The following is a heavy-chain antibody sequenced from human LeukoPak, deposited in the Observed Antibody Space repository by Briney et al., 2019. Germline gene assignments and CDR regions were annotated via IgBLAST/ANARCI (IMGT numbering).Heavy chain of an antibody. CDR1: GYTFISYG. J-gene: IGHJ3*02. D-gene: IGHD2-21*02. Sequence: GAPVKVSCKASGYTFISYGINWVRQAPGQGLEWMGWISVINNANTRYAQNFQGRLTMTTDTSTTTAYMELRSLRSDDTAVYYCSREFPFCGADCFSGVFDIWGQGTMVTVS. CDR3: SREFPFCGADCFSGVFDI. CDR2: ISVINNANT. V-gene: IGHV1-18*01.